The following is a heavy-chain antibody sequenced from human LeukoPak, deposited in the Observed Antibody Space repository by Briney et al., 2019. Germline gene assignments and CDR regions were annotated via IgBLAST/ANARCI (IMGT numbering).Heavy chain of an antibody. J-gene: IGHJ4*02. CDR3: ARGVYDSSGYYYDGFDY. V-gene: IGHV3-20*01. D-gene: IGHD3-22*01. CDR2: INWNGGCT. CDR1: GFTFDVYG. Sequence: GGSLRLFCAASGFTFDVYGMSWVRQAPGGGLECVTGINWNGGCTGYADYVKGRFTISRDNAKNSLYLQMNSLRAEDTALYHCARGVYDSSGYYYDGFDYWGQGTLVTVSS.